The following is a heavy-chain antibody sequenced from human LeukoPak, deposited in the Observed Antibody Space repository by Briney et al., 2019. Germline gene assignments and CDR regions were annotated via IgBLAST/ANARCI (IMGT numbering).Heavy chain of an antibody. D-gene: IGHD2-21*02. CDR3: AKIGPHIVVVTAPFDY. CDR2: ISGSGGST. J-gene: IGHJ4*02. Sequence: GGSLRLSCAASRFTFSSYAMSWVRQAPGKGLEWVSAISGSGGSTYYADSVKGRFTISRDNSKNTLYLQMNSLRAEDTAVYYCAKIGPHIVVVTAPFDYWGQGTLVTVSS. CDR1: RFTFSSYA. V-gene: IGHV3-23*01.